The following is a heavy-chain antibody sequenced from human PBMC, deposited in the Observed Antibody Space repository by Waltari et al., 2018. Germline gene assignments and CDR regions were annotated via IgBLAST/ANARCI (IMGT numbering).Heavy chain of an antibody. Sequence: GRFTISRDNSKNTFYLQMNSLRVEDTAIYYCTICAAPWAGELNWFEPWGQGTQVTVSS. CDR3: TICAAPWAGELNWFEP. V-gene: IGHV3-23*01. D-gene: IGHD1-7*01. J-gene: IGHJ5*02.